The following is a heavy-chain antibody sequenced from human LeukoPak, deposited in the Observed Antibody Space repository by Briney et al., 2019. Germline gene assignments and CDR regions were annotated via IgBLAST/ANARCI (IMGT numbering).Heavy chain of an antibody. CDR1: GFTFSSYG. CDR2: ISYDGSNK. CDR3: AKDPNGDYIGTFDI. Sequence: GGSLRLSCAASGFTFSSYGMHWVRQAPGKGLEWVAVISYDGSNKYYADSVKGRFTISRDNSKNTLYLQMNSLRAEDTAVYYCAKDPNGDYIGTFDIWGQGTMVTVSS. D-gene: IGHD4-17*01. V-gene: IGHV3-30*18. J-gene: IGHJ3*02.